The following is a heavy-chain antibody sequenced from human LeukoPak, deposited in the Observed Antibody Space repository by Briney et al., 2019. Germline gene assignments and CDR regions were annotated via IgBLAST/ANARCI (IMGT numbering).Heavy chain of an antibody. Sequence: GGSLRLSCAASGFTFSSYAMHWVRQAPGKGPEWVAVISYDGSNKYYADSVKGRFTISRDNSKNTLYLQMNSLRAEDTAVYYCARVSVGGFDYWGQGTLVTVSS. CDR3: ARVSVGGFDY. CDR1: GFTFSSYA. CDR2: ISYDGSNK. J-gene: IGHJ4*02. V-gene: IGHV3-30-3*01. D-gene: IGHD5/OR15-5a*01.